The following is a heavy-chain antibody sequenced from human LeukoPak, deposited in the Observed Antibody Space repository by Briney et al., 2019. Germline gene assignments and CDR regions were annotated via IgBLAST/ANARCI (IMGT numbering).Heavy chain of an antibody. CDR3: ARGVDTAMTNNWFDP. J-gene: IGHJ5*02. CDR2: INPNSGGT. D-gene: IGHD5-18*01. Sequence: GASVKVSCKASGYTFTGYYMHWVRQAPGQGLEWMGWINPNSGGTNYAQKFQGRVTMTRDTSISTAYMELSRLRSDDTAVYYCARGVDTAMTNNWFDPWGQGTLVTVSS. V-gene: IGHV1-2*02. CDR1: GYTFTGYY.